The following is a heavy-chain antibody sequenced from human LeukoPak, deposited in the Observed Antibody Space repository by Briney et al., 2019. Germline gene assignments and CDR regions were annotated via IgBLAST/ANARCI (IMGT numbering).Heavy chain of an antibody. Sequence: ASVKVSCKASGYTFTGYYMHWVRQAPGQGLEWMGWINTNTGNPTYAQGFTGRFVFSLDTTVSTAYLQISSLKAEDTAVFYCARGLGSGAAPSEWIDPWGQGTLVTVSS. D-gene: IGHD6-6*01. V-gene: IGHV7-4-1*02. CDR1: GYTFTGYY. CDR3: ARGLGSGAAPSEWIDP. J-gene: IGHJ5*02. CDR2: INTNTGNP.